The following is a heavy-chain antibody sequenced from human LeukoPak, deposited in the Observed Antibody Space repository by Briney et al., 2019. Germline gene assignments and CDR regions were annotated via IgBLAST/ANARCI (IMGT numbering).Heavy chain of an antibody. CDR2: FDPEDGET. J-gene: IGHJ4*02. V-gene: IGHV1-24*01. Sequence: GASVKVSCKVSGYTLTELSMHWVRQAPGKGLEWMGGFDPEDGETIYAQKFQGSVTMTEDTSTDTAYMELSSLRSEDTAVYYCAGAYYYGSGSYYNCWGQGTLVTVSS. CDR1: GYTLTELS. D-gene: IGHD3-10*01. CDR3: AGAYYYGSGSYYNC.